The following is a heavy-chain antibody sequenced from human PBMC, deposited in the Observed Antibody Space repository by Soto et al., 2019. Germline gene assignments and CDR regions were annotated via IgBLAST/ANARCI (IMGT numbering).Heavy chain of an antibody. Sequence: EVPLLESGGDLVQPGGSLRLSCAASGFTFSSYAMSWVRQAPGKGLEWVSSIGASGTNIDYADSVKGRFTISRDNSKNTLYLQMISLRAVDTAVYYCAKSRWELLAWGQGTLVTVSS. CDR1: GFTFSSYA. CDR3: AKSRWELLA. J-gene: IGHJ5*02. D-gene: IGHD1-26*01. CDR2: IGASGTNI. V-gene: IGHV3-23*01.